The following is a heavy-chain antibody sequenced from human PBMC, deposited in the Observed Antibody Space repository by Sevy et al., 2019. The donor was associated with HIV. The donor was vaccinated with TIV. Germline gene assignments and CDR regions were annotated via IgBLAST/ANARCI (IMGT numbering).Heavy chain of an antibody. CDR1: GIIFTTSG. Sequence: GGSLRLSCVVSGIIFTTSGMHWVRQAPGKGLEWVAVISYHGRDKFYADSVKGRATISRDNSENILYLEMNSLRTEDTAVYYCAKDFTGYNGMDVWGQGTMVTVSS. J-gene: IGHJ6*02. CDR2: ISYHGRDK. D-gene: IGHD1-1*01. V-gene: IGHV3-30*18. CDR3: AKDFTGYNGMDV.